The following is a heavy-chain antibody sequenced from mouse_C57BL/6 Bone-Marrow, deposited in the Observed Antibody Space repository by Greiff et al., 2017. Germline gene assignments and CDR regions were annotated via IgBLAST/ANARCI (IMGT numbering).Heavy chain of an antibody. D-gene: IGHD2-3*01. CDR3: ASPRWLLVDY. V-gene: IGHV2-2*01. J-gene: IGHJ2*01. CDR1: GFSLTSYG. Sequence: QVQLQQSGPGLVQPSQSLSITCTVSGFSLTSYGVHWVRQSPGKGLEWLGVIWSGGSTDNNAAFISRLSISKDNSKSQVFFKMNSLQADDTAIYYCASPRWLLVDYWGQGTTLTVSS. CDR2: IWSGGST.